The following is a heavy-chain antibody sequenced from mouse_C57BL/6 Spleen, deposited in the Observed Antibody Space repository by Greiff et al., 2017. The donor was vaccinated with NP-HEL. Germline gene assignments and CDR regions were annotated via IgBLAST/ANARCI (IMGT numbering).Heavy chain of an antibody. CDR1: GYTFTDYN. Sequence: EVKLMESGPELVKPGASVKVSCKASGYTFTDYNMHWVKQSHGKSLEWIGYINPNNGGTSYNQKFKGKATLTVNKSSSTAYMELRSLTSEDSAVYYCARSDYYGSIAMDYWGQGTSVTVSS. CDR2: INPNNGGT. CDR3: ARSDYYGSIAMDY. D-gene: IGHD1-1*01. J-gene: IGHJ4*01. V-gene: IGHV1-22*01.